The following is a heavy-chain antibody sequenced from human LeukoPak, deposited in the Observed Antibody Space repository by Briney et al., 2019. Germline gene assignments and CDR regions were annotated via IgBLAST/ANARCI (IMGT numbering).Heavy chain of an antibody. CDR1: GFAFSSYA. Sequence: PGRSLRLSCAASGFAFSSYAMHWVRQAPGKGLEWVALIIYDGYYKYYADSVKGRFTISRDDSKNTLYLQVNSLRAEDTAVYYCAKDLITMVRGSAMDVWGQGTTVTVPS. J-gene: IGHJ6*02. V-gene: IGHV3-30*04. D-gene: IGHD3-10*01. CDR3: AKDLITMVRGSAMDV. CDR2: IIYDGYYK.